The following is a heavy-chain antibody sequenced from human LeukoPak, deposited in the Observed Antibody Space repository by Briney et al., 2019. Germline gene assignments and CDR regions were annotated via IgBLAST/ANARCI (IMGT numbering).Heavy chain of an antibody. CDR2: IISISSYI. CDR1: GFTFVSYT. J-gene: IGHJ6*02. V-gene: IGHV3-21*01. Sequence: TGGSRRLSCAAPGFTFVSYTRNWVGKPPGKGREWASSIISISSYIYYADSVKGRFTISRDNAKNSLYLQMNSLRAEDTAVYYCAREDSGYDPRAYYYYYGMDVWGQGTTVTVSS. CDR3: AREDSGYDPRAYYYYYGMDV. D-gene: IGHD5-12*01.